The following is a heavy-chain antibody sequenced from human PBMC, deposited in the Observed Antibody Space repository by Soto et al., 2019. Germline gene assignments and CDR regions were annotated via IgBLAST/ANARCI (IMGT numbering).Heavy chain of an antibody. CDR2: IYYSGNT. D-gene: IGHD6-13*01. Sequence: SETLSLTCTVSGGSISSYYWSWIRQPPGKGLEWIGYIYYSGNTNYNPSLKSRVTISVDTSKNQFSLKLSSVTAADTAVYYCARQDYSSSWYLGATSYYFDYWGQGTLVTVSS. CDR3: ARQDYSSSWYLGATSYYFDY. J-gene: IGHJ4*02. V-gene: IGHV4-59*08. CDR1: GGSISSYY.